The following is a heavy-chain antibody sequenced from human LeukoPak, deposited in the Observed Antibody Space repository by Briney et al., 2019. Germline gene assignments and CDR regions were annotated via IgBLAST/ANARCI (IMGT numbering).Heavy chain of an antibody. CDR2: ISAYNGNT. J-gene: IGHJ5*02. D-gene: IGHD2-2*01. CDR3: ARDLLRYCSSTSCMELNWFDP. CDR1: GYTFTNYG. V-gene: IGHV1-18*01. Sequence: GASVKVSCKASGYTFTNYGVSWVRQAPGQGLEWMGWISAYNGNTNYAQKLQGRVTMTTDTSTSTAYMELRSLGSDDTAVYYCARDLLRYCSSTSCMELNWFDPWGQGTLVTVSS.